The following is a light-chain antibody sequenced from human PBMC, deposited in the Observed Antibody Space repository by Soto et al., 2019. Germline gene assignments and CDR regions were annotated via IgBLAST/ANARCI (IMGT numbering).Light chain of an antibody. CDR2: GAS. V-gene: IGKV3-20*01. CDR1: RSISSTY. J-gene: IGKJ2*01. CDR3: QQYGGSPPYT. Sequence: EIVLTQSPGTLSLSPGERATLSCRASRSISSTYLAWYQQKPGQAPRLLIYGASSRATGIPDRFSGSGSGTDFNLTISRREPEDFAVYYCQQYGGSPPYTFGQGTKLEIK.